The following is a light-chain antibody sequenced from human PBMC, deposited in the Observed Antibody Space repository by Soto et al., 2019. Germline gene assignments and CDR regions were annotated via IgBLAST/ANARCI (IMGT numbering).Light chain of an antibody. J-gene: IGLJ1*01. CDR2: DVD. CDR3: YSYAGNYIYV. V-gene: IGLV2-11*01. CDR1: SSEVGAYNY. Sequence: QSALTQPRSVSGSPGQSVTISCTGTSSEVGAYNYVSWYQHHPGKAPKLMIYDVDKWPSGVPDRFSGSKSGNTASLTISGLQAEDEADYYCYSYAGNYIYVFGTGTKLTVL.